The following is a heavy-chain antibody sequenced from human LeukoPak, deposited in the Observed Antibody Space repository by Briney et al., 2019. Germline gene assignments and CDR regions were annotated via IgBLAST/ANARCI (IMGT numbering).Heavy chain of an antibody. CDR2: INPSGGRT. CDR1: AYSISSYD. Sequence: SEKVSYKASAYSISSYDMQRVRQAPAQGLEWMGIINPSGGRTSYARKFQGRVTMTRDTSTSTVYMELSSLKSEDTAVYYCARGSANYLGYFDLWGRGTLVTVSS. V-gene: IGHV1-46*01. J-gene: IGHJ2*01. CDR3: ARGSANYLGYFDL. D-gene: IGHD4/OR15-4a*01.